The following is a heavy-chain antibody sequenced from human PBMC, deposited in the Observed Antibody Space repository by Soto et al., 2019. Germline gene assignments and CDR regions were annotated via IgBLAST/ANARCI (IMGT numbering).Heavy chain of an antibody. Sequence: PSETLSLTCAVSGGSISSGGYSWSWIRQPPGKGLEWIGYIYHSGSTYYNPSLKSRVTISVDRSKNQFSLKLSSVTAADTAVYYCARLNYGSESYNWFDPWGQGTLVTVSS. CDR2: IYHSGST. CDR3: ARLNYGSESYNWFDP. J-gene: IGHJ5*02. CDR1: GGSISSGGYS. D-gene: IGHD3-10*01. V-gene: IGHV4-30-2*01.